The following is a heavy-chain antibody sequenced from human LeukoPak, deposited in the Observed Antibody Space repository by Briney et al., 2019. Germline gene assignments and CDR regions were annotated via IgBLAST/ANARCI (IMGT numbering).Heavy chain of an antibody. CDR1: GDSISSSSYY. J-gene: IGHJ4*02. Sequence: KPSETLSLTCTVSGDSISSSSYYWGWIRQPPGKGLEWIENINYSGRTYYNPSLKSRVTISVDTSKNQFSLKLSSVTAADTAVYYCARNPSLHIVVVTAIDYWGLGTLVTVSS. D-gene: IGHD2-21*02. CDR3: ARNPSLHIVVVTAIDY. V-gene: IGHV4-39*01. CDR2: INYSGRT.